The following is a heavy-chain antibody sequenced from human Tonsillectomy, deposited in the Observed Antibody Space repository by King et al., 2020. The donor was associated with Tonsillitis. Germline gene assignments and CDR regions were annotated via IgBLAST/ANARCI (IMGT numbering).Heavy chain of an antibody. D-gene: IGHD3-10*01. CDR3: ASASVDGCFDI. Sequence: HVQLVESGAEVKKPGASVKVSCKASGYTFTGYYLHWVRQAPGQGLEWMGRISPTNGGKKYAQKFQGRVTLTRDTSISTAYMELSRLRSDDTVIYYCASASVDGCFDIWGQGTLVIVSS. V-gene: IGHV1-2*05. CDR2: ISPTNGGK. J-gene: IGHJ3*02. CDR1: GYTFTGYY.